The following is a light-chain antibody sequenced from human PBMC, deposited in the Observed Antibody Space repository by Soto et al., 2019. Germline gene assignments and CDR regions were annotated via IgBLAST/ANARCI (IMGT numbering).Light chain of an antibody. CDR1: QSVSNNY. Sequence: EIVLTQSPGTLSLSPGERATLSCRASQSVSNNYLAWYQQKPGQAPRLLIYGASNRATGIPDRFSGSGSGTDFTLTISRLEPEDFAVYYCQQYFNWPPLTFGGGTKVDIK. CDR3: QQYFNWPPLT. V-gene: IGKV3-20*01. J-gene: IGKJ4*01. CDR2: GAS.